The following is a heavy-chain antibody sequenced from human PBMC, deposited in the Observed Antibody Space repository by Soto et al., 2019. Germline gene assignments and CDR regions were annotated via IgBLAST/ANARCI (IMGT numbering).Heavy chain of an antibody. J-gene: IGHJ3*02. CDR1: GFTFSSYW. CDR2: IKQDGSEK. Sequence: QPGGSLRLSCAASGFTFSSYWMSWVRQAPGKGLEWVANIKQDGSEKYYVDSVKGRFTISRDNAKNSLYLQMNSLRAEDTAVYYCARDSGTSGLDAFDIWGQGTMVTVSS. CDR3: ARDSGTSGLDAFDI. D-gene: IGHD6-13*01. V-gene: IGHV3-7*01.